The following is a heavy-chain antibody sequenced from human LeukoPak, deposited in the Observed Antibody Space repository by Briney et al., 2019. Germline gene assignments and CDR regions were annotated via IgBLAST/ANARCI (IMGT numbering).Heavy chain of an antibody. V-gene: IGHV4-30-4*01. Sequence: SQTLSLTCTVSGGSITSGDYYWSWLRQPPGEGLEWIGYIYYSGRAYYNPSLKSRVSISVDTSKNQFSLKLSSVTAADTAVYYCARVYDFWSGYSFGAFNIWGQGTMVTVSS. D-gene: IGHD3-3*01. J-gene: IGHJ3*02. CDR2: IYYSGRA. CDR3: ARVYDFWSGYSFGAFNI. CDR1: GGSITSGDYY.